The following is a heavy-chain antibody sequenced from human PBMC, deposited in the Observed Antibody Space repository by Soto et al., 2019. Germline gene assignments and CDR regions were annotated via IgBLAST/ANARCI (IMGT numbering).Heavy chain of an antibody. V-gene: IGHV3-33*06. CDR1: GFTFSSYG. CDR2: IWYDGSNK. Sequence: QVQLVESGGGVVQPGRSLRLSCAASGFTFSSYGMHWVRQAPGKGLEWVAVIWYDGSNKYYADSVKGRFTISRDNSKNTLYLQMNSLRAEATAVYYCAKEALVDTAMDTTGVDAFDIWGQGTMVTVSS. CDR3: AKEALVDTAMDTTGVDAFDI. J-gene: IGHJ3*02. D-gene: IGHD5-18*01.